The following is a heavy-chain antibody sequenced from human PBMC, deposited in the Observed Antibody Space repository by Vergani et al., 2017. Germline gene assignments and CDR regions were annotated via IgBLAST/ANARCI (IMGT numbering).Heavy chain of an antibody. CDR2: IGNDGTKK. CDR3: AKGGSVXSGDLSYYYYMDV. D-gene: IGHD3-10*01. Sequence: QVQLEESGGGVVQPGRSLRLSCAASGFTLSTSTMHWVRQPPGKGLEWVAVIGNDGTKKFYADSVKGRFTISRDNSKDTLYLQMNGLKSEDTAMYYCAKGGSVXSGDLSYYYYMDVWGKGTTVTVSS. J-gene: IGHJ6*03. CDR1: GFTLSTST. V-gene: IGHV3-33*03.